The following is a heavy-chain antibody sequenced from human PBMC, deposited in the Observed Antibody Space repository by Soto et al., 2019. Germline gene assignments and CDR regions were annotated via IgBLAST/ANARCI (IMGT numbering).Heavy chain of an antibody. Sequence: GGSLRLSCTASGFTFGDYAMSWFRQAPGKGLEWVGFIRSKAYGGTTEYAASVKGRFTISRDDSKSIAYLQMNSLKTEDTAVYYCTRFHWDPRSVYSGYEDFDYWGQGTLVTVSS. J-gene: IGHJ4*02. CDR3: TRFHWDPRSVYSGYEDFDY. CDR1: GFTFGDYA. V-gene: IGHV3-49*03. CDR2: IRSKAYGGTT. D-gene: IGHD5-12*01.